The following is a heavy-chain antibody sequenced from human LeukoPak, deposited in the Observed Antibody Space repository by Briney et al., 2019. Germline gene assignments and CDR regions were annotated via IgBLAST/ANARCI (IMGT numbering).Heavy chain of an antibody. D-gene: IGHD3-3*01. Sequence: SETLSLTCSVSDGSISSSNWWSWVRQPPGKGLEWIGEIHHSGSTNYNPSLKSRVTMSADKSKNQFSLKVSSVTAADTAVYYCARGRVTIFGVVIQPLDYWGQGTLVTVSS. V-gene: IGHV4-4*02. CDR2: IHHSGST. J-gene: IGHJ4*02. CDR1: DGSISSSNW. CDR3: ARGRVTIFGVVIQPLDY.